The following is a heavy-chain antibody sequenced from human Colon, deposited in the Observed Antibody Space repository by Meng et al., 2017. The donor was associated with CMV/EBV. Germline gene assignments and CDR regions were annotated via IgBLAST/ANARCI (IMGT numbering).Heavy chain of an antibody. D-gene: IGHD2-15*01. CDR2: IDSYGST. CDR1: GASVNNNIFY. CDR3: ARDGRCSRSGGSCLDY. Sequence: GSLRLSCNVSGASVNNNIFYWSWIRQPPGKGLEWIAYIDSYGSTKYNPSLESRVTISVDSSKNQFSLKVTSVTAADTAMYYCARDGRCSRSGGSCLDYWGQGALVTVSS. V-gene: IGHV4-61*01. J-gene: IGHJ4*02.